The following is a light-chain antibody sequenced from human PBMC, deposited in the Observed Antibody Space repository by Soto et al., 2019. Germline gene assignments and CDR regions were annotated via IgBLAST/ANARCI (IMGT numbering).Light chain of an antibody. J-gene: IGKJ2*01. CDR1: QDISNY. CDR3: QQYDNPSYT. V-gene: IGKV1-33*01. Sequence: DIQMTQSPSSLSASVGDRVTITCQASQDISNYLNWYQQKPGKAPKLLIYDASNLETGVPSRFSGSGSGTEFTFTISSLQPDDIATYYCQQYDNPSYTFGRRTKLEIK. CDR2: DAS.